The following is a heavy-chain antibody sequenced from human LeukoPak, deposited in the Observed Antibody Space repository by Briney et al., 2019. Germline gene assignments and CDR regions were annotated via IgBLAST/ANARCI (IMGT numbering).Heavy chain of an antibody. J-gene: IGHJ3*01. CDR2: ISTDGSRT. CDR1: GFTFTDYW. V-gene: IGHV3-74*01. Sequence: GGSLRLSCAASGFTFTDYWMHWVRQRPGEGPVWVSHISTDGSRTNYADSVKGRFTTSRDNTKNTVYLQMSSLRAEDTAVYYCSPGFTFDVWGQGTMVTVSS. CDR3: SPGFTFDV. D-gene: IGHD2-15*01.